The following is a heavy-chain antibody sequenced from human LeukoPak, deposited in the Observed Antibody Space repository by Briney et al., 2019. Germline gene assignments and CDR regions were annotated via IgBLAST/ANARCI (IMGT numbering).Heavy chain of an antibody. Sequence: SETLSLTCAVYGGSFSGYYWSWIRQPPGRGLEWIGEINHSGSTNYNPSLKSRVTISVDTSKNQFSLKLSSVTAADTAVYYCAREGYDFWSGYYNHWGQGTLVTVSS. D-gene: IGHD3-3*01. CDR1: GGSFSGYY. V-gene: IGHV4-34*01. CDR2: INHSGST. J-gene: IGHJ5*02. CDR3: AREGYDFWSGYYNH.